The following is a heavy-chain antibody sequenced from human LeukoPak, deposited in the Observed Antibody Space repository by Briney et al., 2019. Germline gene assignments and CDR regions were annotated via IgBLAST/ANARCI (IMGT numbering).Heavy chain of an antibody. Sequence: SETLSLTCAVYGGSFSGYYWSWIRQPPGKWLEWIGEINHSGSTNYNPSLKSRVTISVDTSKNQFSLKLSSVTAADTAVYYCARGPVPAPFRYYYYGMDVWGQGTTVTVSS. CDR3: ARGPVPAPFRYYYYGMDV. CDR2: INHSGST. CDR1: GGSFSGYY. D-gene: IGHD2-2*01. V-gene: IGHV4-34*01. J-gene: IGHJ6*02.